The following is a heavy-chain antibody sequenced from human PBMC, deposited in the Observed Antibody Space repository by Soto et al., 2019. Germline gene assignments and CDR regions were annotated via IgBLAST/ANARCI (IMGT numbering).Heavy chain of an antibody. CDR3: ARVDYDSIGYPDAEYFQH. CDR1: GFTVSSSY. D-gene: IGHD3-22*01. J-gene: IGHJ1*01. Sequence: EVQLVESGGGLVQPGGSLRLSCAASGFTVSSSYMSWVRQAPGKGLEWVSLIYSGGNTYYADSVKGRFTISRDTSKNTLYLQMNSLRAEDTALYYCARVDYDSIGYPDAEYFQHWGQGTLLTVSS. V-gene: IGHV3-66*01. CDR2: IYSGGNT.